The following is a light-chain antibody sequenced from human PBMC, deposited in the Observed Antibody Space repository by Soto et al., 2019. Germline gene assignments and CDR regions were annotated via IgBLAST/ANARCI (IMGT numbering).Light chain of an antibody. V-gene: IGKV3-15*01. CDR3: QHYNNWLWT. J-gene: IGKJ1*01. Sequence: IVMTQSPATLSVSPGERATLSCRASQSVSSNLAWYQQKPGQAPRLLIYGASTRATGIPARFSGSGSGTEFTLPISSLQSEDFAVYSCQHYNNWLWTFGQGTKVEIK. CDR1: QSVSSN. CDR2: GAS.